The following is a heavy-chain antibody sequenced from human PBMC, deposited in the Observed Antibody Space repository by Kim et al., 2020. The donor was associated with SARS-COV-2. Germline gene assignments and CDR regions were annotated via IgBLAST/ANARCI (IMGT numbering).Heavy chain of an antibody. CDR3: VRHSRWAPFDP. V-gene: IGHV4-39*01. Sequence: SETLSLTCTVSNGFVYSSDYYWGWLRQPPGKDLEWIGNIHFDGTTFYMPSLKSRVTLSVDISKNQFSLRLTSVTAADTAVYFCVRHSRWAPFDPWGRGSLVTVSS. D-gene: IGHD3-9*01. CDR2: IHFDGTT. J-gene: IGHJ1*01. CDR1: NGFVYSSDYY.